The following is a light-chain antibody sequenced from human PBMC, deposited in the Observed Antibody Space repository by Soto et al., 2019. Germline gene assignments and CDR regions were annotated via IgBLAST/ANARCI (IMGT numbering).Light chain of an antibody. V-gene: IGKV1-9*01. Sequence: DIQLTQSPSFLSASVGDRVTITCRASQGISSYLAWYQQKPGKAPKLLIYAASTLQSGVPSRFSGSGSGTEFTITISSLQPEDFATYYCQQLNSYPLVTFGPGTKVDIK. CDR2: AAS. CDR3: QQLNSYPLVT. CDR1: QGISSY. J-gene: IGKJ3*01.